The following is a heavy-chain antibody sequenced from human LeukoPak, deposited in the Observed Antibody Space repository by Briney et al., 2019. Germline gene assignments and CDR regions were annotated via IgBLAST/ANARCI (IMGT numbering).Heavy chain of an antibody. CDR1: SGSMRSYY. D-gene: IGHD2-21*02. CDR3: ARHLGLTARPFDY. J-gene: IGHJ4*02. Sequence: SETLSLTCTVSSGSMRSYYWVWIRQPPGKGLEWIGYIYYSGSTDYNPSLKSRVTISVDTSKNQIFLQLDSVTAADTAVYFCARHLGLTARPFDYWGQGTLITVSS. CDR2: IYYSGST. V-gene: IGHV4-59*08.